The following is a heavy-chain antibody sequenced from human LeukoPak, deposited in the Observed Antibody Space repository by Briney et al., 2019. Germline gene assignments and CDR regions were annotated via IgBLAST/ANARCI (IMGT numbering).Heavy chain of an antibody. V-gene: IGHV3-30-3*01. J-gene: IGHJ4*02. CDR3: ARMSSYGYGDFDY. D-gene: IGHD5-18*01. CDR2: ISYDGSNK. CDR1: GFTFSSYA. Sequence: PGGSLRLPCAASGFTFSSYAMHWVRQAPGKGLEWVAVISYDGSNKYYADSVKGRFTISRDNSKNTLYLQMNSLRAEDTAVYYCARMSSYGYGDFDYWGQGTLVTVSS.